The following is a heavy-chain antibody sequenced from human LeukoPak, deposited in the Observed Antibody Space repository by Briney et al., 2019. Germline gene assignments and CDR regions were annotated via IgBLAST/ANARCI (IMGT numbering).Heavy chain of an antibody. J-gene: IGHJ6*02. V-gene: IGHV4-30-4*01. CDR3: ARDSPPSDYGMDV. CDR2: IYCSGST. CDR1: GGSISSGDYY. Sequence: SETLSLTCTVSGGSISSGDYYWSWIRQPPGKGLEWIGYIYCSGSTYYNPSLKSRVTISVDTSKNQFSLKLSSVTAADTAVYYRARDSPPSDYGMDVWGQGTTVTVSS.